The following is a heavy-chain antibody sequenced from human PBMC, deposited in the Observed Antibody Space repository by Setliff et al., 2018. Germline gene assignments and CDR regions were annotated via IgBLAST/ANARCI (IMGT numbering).Heavy chain of an antibody. CDR3: TRDIVVFTDIDYYYSGMDV. Sequence: GESLKISCGASGFSFSRYWMSWVRQAPGKGLEWVANIKQDGSEKYYVDSVKGRFTISRDNAKNTLSLQMNTLKAEDTAVYYCTRDIVVFTDIDYYYSGMDVWGQGTAVTVSS. D-gene: IGHD2-21*01. J-gene: IGHJ6*02. V-gene: IGHV3-7*01. CDR2: IKQDGSEK. CDR1: GFSFSRYW.